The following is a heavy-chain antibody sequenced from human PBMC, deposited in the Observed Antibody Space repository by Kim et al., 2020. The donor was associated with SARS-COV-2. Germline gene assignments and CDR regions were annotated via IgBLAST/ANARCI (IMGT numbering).Heavy chain of an antibody. Sequence: GGSLRLSCATSGFTFSSYAMHWVRQAPGKGLEWVAVISYDGSNKYYADSVKGRFTISRDNSKNTLYLQMNSLRAEDTAVYYCARGRVYSVAAAGTPYFDYWGQGTLFTVAS. V-gene: IGHV3-30*04. CDR3: ARGRVYSVAAAGTPYFDY. D-gene: IGHD6-13*01. CDR1: GFTFSSYA. CDR2: ISYDGSNK. J-gene: IGHJ4*02.